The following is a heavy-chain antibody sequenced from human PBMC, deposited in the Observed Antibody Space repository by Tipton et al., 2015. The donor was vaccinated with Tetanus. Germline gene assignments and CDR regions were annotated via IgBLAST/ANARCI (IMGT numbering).Heavy chain of an antibody. CDR1: GGSISSYY. V-gene: IGHV4-59*01. J-gene: IGHJ4*02. CDR2: IYYSGST. CDR3: ARGTGDY. D-gene: IGHD1-14*01. Sequence: TLSLTCTVSGGSISSYYWSWIRQPPGKGLEWIGDIYYSGSTNYNPSLKCRVTTSVDTSKNQFSLKLSSVTAADTAVYYCARGTGDYWGQGTLVTVSS.